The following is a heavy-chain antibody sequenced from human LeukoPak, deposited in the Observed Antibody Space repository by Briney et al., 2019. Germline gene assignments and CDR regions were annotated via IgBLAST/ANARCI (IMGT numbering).Heavy chain of an antibody. CDR1: GYRFSSYW. V-gene: IGHV3-7*01. CDR3: VRDDDRPDNGLDY. Sequence: GGSLRLSCAASGYRFSSYWMSWVRQAPGKGLEWVANIEGDGSEKYYVDSVKGRFTISRDNSKNTLYLQMNSLRAEDTAVYYCVRDDDRPDNGLDYWGQGTLVTVSS. CDR2: IEGDGSEK. J-gene: IGHJ4*02. D-gene: IGHD3-22*01.